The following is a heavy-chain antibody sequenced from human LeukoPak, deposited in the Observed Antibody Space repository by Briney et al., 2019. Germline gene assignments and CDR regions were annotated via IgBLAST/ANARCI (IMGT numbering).Heavy chain of an antibody. CDR2: IYTSEST. CDR1: GDSISRYY. Sequence: KPSETLSLTCTVSGDSISRYYWSWIRQPAGKGLEWIGRIYTSESTTYNPSLKSRVTMSVDKSKNQFSLKLSSVTAADTAVYYCARTYSSSFYYFDYWGQGTLVTVSS. J-gene: IGHJ4*02. V-gene: IGHV4-4*07. D-gene: IGHD6-13*01. CDR3: ARTYSSSFYYFDY.